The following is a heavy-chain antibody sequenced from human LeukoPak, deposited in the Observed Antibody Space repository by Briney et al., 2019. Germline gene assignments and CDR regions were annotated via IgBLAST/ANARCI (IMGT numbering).Heavy chain of an antibody. CDR2: IYYSGST. CDR1: GGSISSYY. CDR3: ARSAEMATIPFDY. V-gene: IGHV4-59*08. Sequence: SETLSLTCTVSGGSISSYYWSWIRQPPGKGLEWIGYIYYSGSTNYNPSLKSRVTISVDTSKNQFSLKLSSVTAADTAVYYCARSAEMATIPFDYWGQGTLVTVSS. D-gene: IGHD5-24*01. J-gene: IGHJ4*02.